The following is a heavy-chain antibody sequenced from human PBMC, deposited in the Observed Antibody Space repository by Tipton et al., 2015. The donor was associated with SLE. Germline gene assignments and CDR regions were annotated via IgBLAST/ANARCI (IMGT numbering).Heavy chain of an antibody. CDR3: ARHAYDFLD. Sequence: TLSLTCSVSGGSINVYYWSWVRQPPGKGLEWIGYVSYRWSTNYNPSLQSRVTISVDTSKNQFSLKLRSVTAADTAVYYCARHAYDFLDWGQGTLVAVSS. CDR1: GGSINVYY. CDR2: VSYRWST. V-gene: IGHV4-59*01. J-gene: IGHJ4*02. D-gene: IGHD3-3*01.